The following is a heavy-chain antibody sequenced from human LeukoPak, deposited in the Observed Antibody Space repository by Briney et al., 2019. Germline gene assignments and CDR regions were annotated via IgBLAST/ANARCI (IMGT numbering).Heavy chain of an antibody. CDR2: IYPGDSDT. D-gene: IGHD5-18*01. J-gene: IGHJ6*02. CDR1: GYSFTSYW. CDR3: ARRGYSYGPIYYYGMDV. V-gene: IGHV5-51*01. Sequence: GESLKISCKGSGYSFTSYWVGWVRQMPGKGLEWMGIIYPGDSDTRYSPSFQGQVTISADKSISTAYLQWSSLKASDTAMYYCARRGYSYGPIYYYGMDVWGQGTTVTVSS.